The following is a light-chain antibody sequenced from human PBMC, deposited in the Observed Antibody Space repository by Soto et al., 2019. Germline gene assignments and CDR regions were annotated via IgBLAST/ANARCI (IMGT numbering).Light chain of an antibody. J-gene: IGLJ3*02. V-gene: IGLV2-14*01. CDR1: SSDVGAYNY. Sequence: QSALTQPASVSGSPGQSITISCTGTSSDVGAYNYVYWYQQHPGKAPKVVIHEVSKRPSGVSNRFSGSKSGNTASLTISGLQAEDEANYYCASFTSSSTWMFGGGTKLTVL. CDR2: EVS. CDR3: ASFTSSSTWM.